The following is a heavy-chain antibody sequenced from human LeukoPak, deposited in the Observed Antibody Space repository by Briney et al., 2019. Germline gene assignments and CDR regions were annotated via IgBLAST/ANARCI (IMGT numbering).Heavy chain of an antibody. D-gene: IGHD6-19*01. CDR1: GGTFSSYA. Sequence: GASVKVSCKASGGTFSSYAVSWVRQAPGQGLEWMGGIIPIFGTANYAPKFQGRVTITADESTSTAYMELSSLRSEDTAVYYCAREPGIAVAGYAFDYWGQGTLVTVSS. CDR2: IIPIFGTA. V-gene: IGHV1-69*13. J-gene: IGHJ4*02. CDR3: AREPGIAVAGYAFDY.